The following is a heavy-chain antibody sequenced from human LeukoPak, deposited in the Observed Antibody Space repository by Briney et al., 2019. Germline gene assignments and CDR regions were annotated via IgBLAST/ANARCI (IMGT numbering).Heavy chain of an antibody. CDR2: IREDGSEK. D-gene: IGHD6-19*01. CDR3: ARDSGSGGP. J-gene: IGHJ5*02. V-gene: IGHV3-7*01. CDR1: GFTFSSYW. Sequence: GGSLRLSCAASGFTFSSYWMTWVRQAPGKGLEWVANIREDGSEKYYVDSVKGRFTVSRDNAKNSVYLQMNSLRVEDTAVYYCARDSGSGGPWGQGTPVTVSS.